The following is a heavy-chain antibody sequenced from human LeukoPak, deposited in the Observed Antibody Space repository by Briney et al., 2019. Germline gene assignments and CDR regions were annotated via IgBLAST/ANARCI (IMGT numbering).Heavy chain of an antibody. CDR2: INPSSGGT. V-gene: IGHV1-2*02. CDR1: GYTFTGYY. CDR3: ARLASAWFDP. Sequence: ASVKASCKASGYTFTGYYMHWVRQAPGQGLEWMGWINPSSGGTNYAQKFQGRVTMTRDTSISTAYMELSRLRSDDTAVYYCARLASAWFDPWGQGTLVTVSS. J-gene: IGHJ5*02.